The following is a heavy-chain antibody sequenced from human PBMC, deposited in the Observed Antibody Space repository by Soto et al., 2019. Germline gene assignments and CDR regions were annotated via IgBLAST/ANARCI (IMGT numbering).Heavy chain of an antibody. CDR1: GGSTTRGGYY. CDR2: IYHSGST. CDR3: ASSRHSGSNYYFDY. Sequence: PSETLSLTCTVSGGSTTRGGYYWSWIRQHPGKGLEWIGYIYHSGSTYYNPSLKSRVTISVDRSKNQFSLKLSSVTAADTAVYYCASSRHSGSNYYFDYWGQGTLVTVSS. V-gene: IGHV4-30-2*01. D-gene: IGHD5-12*01. J-gene: IGHJ4*02.